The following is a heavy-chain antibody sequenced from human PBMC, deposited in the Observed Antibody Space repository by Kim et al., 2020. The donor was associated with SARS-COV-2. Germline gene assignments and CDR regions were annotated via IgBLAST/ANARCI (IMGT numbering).Heavy chain of an antibody. CDR1: GFTFSSYA. V-gene: IGHV3-23*01. Sequence: GGSLRLSCAASGFTFSSYATSWVRQAPGKGLEWVSAISGSGGSTYYADSVKGRCTISRDNSKNTMYLQMNSLRAEDTAVYYCANDQSGRDYYCLDVWGQGTTGTVS. D-gene: IGHD2-15*01. J-gene: IGHJ6*02. CDR2: ISGSGGST. CDR3: ANDQSGRDYYCLDV.